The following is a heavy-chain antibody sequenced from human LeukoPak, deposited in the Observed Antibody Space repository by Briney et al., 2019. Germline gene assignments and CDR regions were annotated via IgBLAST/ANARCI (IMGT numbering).Heavy chain of an antibody. D-gene: IGHD4-17*01. CDR2: IIPILGIA. V-gene: IGHV1-69*04. CDR3: ARDRGGGYDYGDLYYFDY. J-gene: IGHJ4*02. Sequence: SVKVSCKASGGTFSSYAISWVRQAPGQGLEWMGRIIPILGIANYAQKFQGRVTITADKSTSTAYMELSSLRSEDTAVYYCARDRGGGYDYGDLYYFDYWGQGTLVTVSS. CDR1: GGTFSSYA.